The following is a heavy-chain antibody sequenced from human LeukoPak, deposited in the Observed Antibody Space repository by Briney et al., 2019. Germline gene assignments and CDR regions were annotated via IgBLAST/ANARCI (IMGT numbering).Heavy chain of an antibody. J-gene: IGHJ4*02. V-gene: IGHV4-61*01. CDR1: GGSVSSGSYY. Sequence: SETLSLTCTVSGGSVSSGSYYWSWIRQPPGKGLEWIGYIYYSGSTNYNPSLKSRVTISVDTSKNQFSLKLSSVTAADTAVYYCARADSSGWYANYSDYWGQGTLVTVSS. CDR3: ARADSSGWYANYSDY. D-gene: IGHD6-19*01. CDR2: IYYSGST.